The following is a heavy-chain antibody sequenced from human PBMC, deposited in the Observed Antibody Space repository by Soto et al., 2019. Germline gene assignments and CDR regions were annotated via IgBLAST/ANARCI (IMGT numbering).Heavy chain of an antibody. CDR1: GFTFSSYG. V-gene: IGHV3-30*03. CDR2: ISYDGSNK. CDR3: ASPFFAP. Sequence: QVQLVESGGGVVQPGRSLRLSCAASGFTFSSYGMHWVRQAPGKGLEWVAVISYDGSNKYYADSVKGRFTISRDNSKNPLYLKINGRRAEDTVVYYWASPFFAPGGQGPLVPAS. J-gene: IGHJ5*02.